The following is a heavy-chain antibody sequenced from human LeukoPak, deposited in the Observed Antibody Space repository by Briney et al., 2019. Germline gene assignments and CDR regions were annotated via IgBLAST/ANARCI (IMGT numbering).Heavy chain of an antibody. V-gene: IGHV1-2*06. J-gene: IGHJ4*02. Sequence: ASVKVSCKASGYTFTGYYMHWLRQAPGQGLEWMGRINPDSGDTKFAQKFQGRVTMSRDTSLSTAYMELSRLTSDDTAVYFCATHINWNYAGILDYWGQGALVTVSS. CDR2: INPDSGDT. CDR3: ATHINWNYAGILDY. CDR1: GYTFTGYY. D-gene: IGHD1-7*01.